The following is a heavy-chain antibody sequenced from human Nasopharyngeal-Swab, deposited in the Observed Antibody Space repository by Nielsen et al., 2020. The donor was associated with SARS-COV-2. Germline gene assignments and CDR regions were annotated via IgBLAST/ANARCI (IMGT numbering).Heavy chain of an antibody. CDR3: AKLASSSAFDH. J-gene: IGHJ4*02. CDR2: ISDSGGST. V-gene: IGHV3-23*01. Sequence: GESLKISCAASGFTFSSYGMNWVRQAPGKGLEWVSAISDSGGSTYYADSVKGRFTISRDNSKNTLYLQMNSLRAEDTAVYYCAKLASSSAFDHWGQGTLVTVSS. CDR1: GFTFSSYG. D-gene: IGHD6-6*01.